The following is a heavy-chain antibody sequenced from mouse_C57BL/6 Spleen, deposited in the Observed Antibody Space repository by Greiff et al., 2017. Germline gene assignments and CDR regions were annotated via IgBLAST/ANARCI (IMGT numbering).Heavy chain of an antibody. D-gene: IGHD1-3*01. CDR3: TRDNLYTPDAMGC. CDR1: GFTFSSYA. J-gene: IGHJ4*01. Sequence: EVKLVESGEGLVKPGGSLKLSCAASGFTFSSYAMSWVRQTPEKRLEWVAYISSGGDYIYYADTVKGRFTISRDNARNTLYLQMSSLKSEDTAMYYCTRDNLYTPDAMGCWGQGTSVTVSS. V-gene: IGHV5-9-1*02. CDR2: ISSGGDYI.